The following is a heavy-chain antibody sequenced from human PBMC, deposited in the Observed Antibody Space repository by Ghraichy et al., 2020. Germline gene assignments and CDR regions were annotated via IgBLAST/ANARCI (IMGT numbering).Heavy chain of an antibody. V-gene: IGHV1-46*01. CDR2: VNPSGGSA. CDR3: ARDRAIAAAVLRPYYYGMDV. CDR1: GYTFTSYY. Sequence: ALVKVSCKASGYTFTSYYMHWVRQAPGQGLEWMGIVNPSGGSASYAQKFQGRVTMTRDTSTTTVYMELSSLRSEDTAVYYCARDRAIAAAVLRPYYYGMDVWGQGTTVTVSS. J-gene: IGHJ6*02. D-gene: IGHD6-13*01.